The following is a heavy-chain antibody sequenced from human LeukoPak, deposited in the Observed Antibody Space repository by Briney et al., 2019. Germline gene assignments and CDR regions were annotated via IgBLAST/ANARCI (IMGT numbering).Heavy chain of an antibody. CDR2: IKASGGST. J-gene: IGHJ5*02. CDR1: GFMFSSNW. D-gene: IGHD3-22*01. Sequence: GGSLRLSCAASGFMFSSNWMSWVRQAPGKGLEWVSAIKASGGSTYYVDSVRGRFTISRDNSKNTLFLQMISLRAEDTAVYYCAKDPNYYDSSGYDGPSWGQGTLVTVSS. V-gene: IGHV3-23*01. CDR3: AKDPNYYDSSGYDGPS.